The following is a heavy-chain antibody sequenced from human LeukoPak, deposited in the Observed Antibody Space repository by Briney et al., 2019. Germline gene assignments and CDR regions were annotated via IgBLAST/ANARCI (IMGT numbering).Heavy chain of an antibody. CDR3: ARRGAVVDHDTFDI. CDR2: IYYSGST. V-gene: IGHV4-59*01. J-gene: IGHJ3*02. D-gene: IGHD6-19*01. CDR1: GGSITSYY. Sequence: PSETLSLTCTVSGGSITSYYWSWIRQPPGKGLEWIGYIYYSGSTYYNPSLKSRVTILVDTSKDQFSLKLTSVTAADTAIYYCARRGAVVDHDTFDIWGQGTMVTVSS.